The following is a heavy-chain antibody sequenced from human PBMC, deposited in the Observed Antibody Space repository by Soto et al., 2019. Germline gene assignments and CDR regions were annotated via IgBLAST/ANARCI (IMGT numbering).Heavy chain of an antibody. CDR1: GGSISSYY. V-gene: IGHV4-59*08. D-gene: IGHD3-10*01. CDR3: ARHTDYYGSGSYSLLYYYGMDV. CDR2: IYYSGST. Sequence: SETLSLTCTVSGGSISSYYWSWIRQPPGKGLEWIGYIYYSGSTNYNPSLKSRVTISVDTSKNQFSLKLSSVTAADTAVYYCARHTDYYGSGSYSLLYYYGMDVWGQGTTVT. J-gene: IGHJ6*02.